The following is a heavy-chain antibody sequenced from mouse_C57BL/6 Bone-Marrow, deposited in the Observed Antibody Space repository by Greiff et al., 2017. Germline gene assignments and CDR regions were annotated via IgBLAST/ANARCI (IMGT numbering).Heavy chain of an antibody. CDR3: ARGYDCDYAMDY. CDR2: INPNYGPT. J-gene: IGHJ4*01. D-gene: IGHD2-4*01. CDR1: GYSFTDYN. V-gene: IGHV1-39*01. Sequence: LVEPGASVKISCKASGYSFTDYNMNWVKQSNGKSLEWLGVINPNYGPTSYNQKFKGKATLTVDKSSSTAYMQLNSLTSEDSAVYYCARGYDCDYAMDYWGQGTSVTVSS.